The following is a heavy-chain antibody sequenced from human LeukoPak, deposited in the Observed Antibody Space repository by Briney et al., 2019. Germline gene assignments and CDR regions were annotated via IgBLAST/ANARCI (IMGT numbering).Heavy chain of an antibody. V-gene: IGHV5-51*01. Sequence: GESLKISCKGFGYSFTSYWIAWVRQMPGKGLEWMGIIYPGDSETRYSPSFQGQVTISADKSVDTAYLQWSGLEASDAAMYYCARRDNSGYDTYDAFDIWGQGTMVTVSS. CDR3: ARRDNSGYDTYDAFDI. CDR2: IYPGDSET. D-gene: IGHD5-12*01. J-gene: IGHJ3*02. CDR1: GYSFTSYW.